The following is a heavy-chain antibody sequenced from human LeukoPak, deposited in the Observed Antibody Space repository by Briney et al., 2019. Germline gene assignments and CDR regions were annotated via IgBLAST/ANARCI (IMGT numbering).Heavy chain of an antibody. CDR2: IYYSGST. CDR3: ARGAPIVGATSFDY. V-gene: IGHV4-59*01. J-gene: IGHJ4*02. D-gene: IGHD1-26*01. CDR1: GGSIISYY. Sequence: KPSETLSLTCTVSGGSIISYYWSWIRQPPGRGLEWIGYIYYSGSTNYNPSLKSRVTISVDTSRNQFSLKLCSVTAADTAVYYCARGAPIVGATSFDYWGQGTLVTVSS.